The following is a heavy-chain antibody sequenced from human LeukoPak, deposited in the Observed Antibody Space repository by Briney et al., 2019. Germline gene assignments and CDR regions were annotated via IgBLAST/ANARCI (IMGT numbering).Heavy chain of an antibody. D-gene: IGHD1-26*01. CDR3: AKDVGKWESLHFFDY. CDR1: GFTFSSYA. CDR2: ISGSGAST. V-gene: IGHV3-23*01. Sequence: GGYLRLPCAASGFTFSSYAMSWVRQAPGKGLEWISGISGSGASTYYADSVKGRFTISRDDSRNTLYLQMNSLRGDDTAVYYCAKDVGKWESLHFFDYWGQGTLVTVSS. J-gene: IGHJ4*02.